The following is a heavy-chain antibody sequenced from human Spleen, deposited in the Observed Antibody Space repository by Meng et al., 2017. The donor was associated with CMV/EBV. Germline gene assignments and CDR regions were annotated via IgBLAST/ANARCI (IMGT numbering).Heavy chain of an antibody. D-gene: IGHD3-3*01. CDR1: GGSFSGYY. CDR3: ARGPDVLRSLQWSYYGMDV. Sequence: ESLKISCAVYGGSFSGYYWSWIRQPPGKGLEWIGEINHSGSTNYNPSLKSRVTISVDTSKNQFSLKLISVTAADTAVYFCARGPDVLRSLQWSYYGMDVWGQGTTVTVSS. CDR2: INHSGST. J-gene: IGHJ6*02. V-gene: IGHV4-34*01.